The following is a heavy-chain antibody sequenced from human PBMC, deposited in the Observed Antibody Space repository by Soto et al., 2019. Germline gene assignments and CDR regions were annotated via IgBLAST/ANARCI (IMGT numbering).Heavy chain of an antibody. V-gene: IGHV4-59*01. J-gene: IGHJ4*02. CDR3: ARFSGGDGYNYGFDY. CDR2: IYYSGST. Sequence: SETLSLTCTVSGGSISSYYWSWIRQPPGKGPEWIGYIYYSGSTNYNPSLRSRVTISVDTSKNQFSLKLSSVTAADTAVYYCARFSGGDGYNYGFDYWGQGTLVTVSS. D-gene: IGHD5-12*01. CDR1: GGSISSYY.